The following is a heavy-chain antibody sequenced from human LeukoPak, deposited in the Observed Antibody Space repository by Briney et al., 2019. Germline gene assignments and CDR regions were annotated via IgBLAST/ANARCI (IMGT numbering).Heavy chain of an antibody. J-gene: IGHJ6*02. Sequence: SETLSLTCTVSGGSISGFHWSWIRQPPGKGLEWIGYIYYSGSTKYNPSLRSRVTISIDTSKNKFSLRLSSVTAADSAVYYCARDHYSSWYSHYGMDVWGQGTTVGVSS. CDR1: GGSISGFH. D-gene: IGHD6-13*01. CDR2: IYYSGST. CDR3: ARDHYSSWYSHYGMDV. V-gene: IGHV4-59*01.